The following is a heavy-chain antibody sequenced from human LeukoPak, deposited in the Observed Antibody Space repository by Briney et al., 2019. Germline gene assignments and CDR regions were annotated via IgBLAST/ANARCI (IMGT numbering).Heavy chain of an antibody. CDR3: ARDLRYCSSTSCYAQNWFDP. CDR2: IYYSGST. CDR1: GGSISSYC. J-gene: IGHJ5*02. D-gene: IGHD2-2*01. V-gene: IGHV4-59*01. Sequence: SETLSLTCTVSGGSISSYCWSWIRQPPGKGLEWIGYIYYSGSTNYNPSLKSRVTISVDTSKNQFSLKLSSVTAADTAVYYCARDLRYCSSTSCYAQNWFDPWGQGTLVTVSS.